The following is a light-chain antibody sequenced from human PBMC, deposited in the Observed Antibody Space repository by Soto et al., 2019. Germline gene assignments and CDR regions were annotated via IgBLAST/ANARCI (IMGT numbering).Light chain of an antibody. V-gene: IGLV1-44*01. Sequence: QSVLTQPPSASGTPGQRVTISCSGSTSNIGSNYVNWYQQLPGTAPKLLIYSNNQRPSGVPDRFSGSRSGTSASLAISGLHSEDDADYYCETWDDSLNASVFGTGTKVTV. CDR2: SNN. CDR1: TSNIGSNY. J-gene: IGLJ1*01. CDR3: ETWDDSLNASV.